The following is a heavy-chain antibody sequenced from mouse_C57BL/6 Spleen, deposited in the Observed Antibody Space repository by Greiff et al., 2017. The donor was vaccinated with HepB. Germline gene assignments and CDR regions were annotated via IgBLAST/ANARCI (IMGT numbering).Heavy chain of an antibody. D-gene: IGHD2-3*01. CDR1: GYTFTDYE. Sequence: QVQLQQSGAELVRPGASVTLSCKASGYTFTDYEMHWVKQTPVHGLEWIGAIDPETGGTAYNQKFKGKAILTADKSSSTAYMELRSLTYEDSAVYYCTRSDYGYYRYWFAYWGQGTLVTVSA. J-gene: IGHJ3*01. V-gene: IGHV1-15*01. CDR3: TRSDYGYYRYWFAY. CDR2: IDPETGGT.